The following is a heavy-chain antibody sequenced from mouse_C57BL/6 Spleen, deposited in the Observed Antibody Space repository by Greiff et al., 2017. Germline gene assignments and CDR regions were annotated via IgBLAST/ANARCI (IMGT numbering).Heavy chain of an antibody. CDR3: AKGYRYAMDD. V-gene: IGHV1-42*01. CDR1: GYSFTGYY. Sequence: EVQLQQSGPELVKPGASVKISCKASGYSFTGYYMNWVKQSPEKSLEWIGEINPSTGGTTYNQKFKAKATLTVDKSSSTAYMQLKSLTSEDSAVYYCAKGYRYAMDDWGQGTSVTVSS. CDR2: INPSTGGT. D-gene: IGHD3-1*01. J-gene: IGHJ4*01.